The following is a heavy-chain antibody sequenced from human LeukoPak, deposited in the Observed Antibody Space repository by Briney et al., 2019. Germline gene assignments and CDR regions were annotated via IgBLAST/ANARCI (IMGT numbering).Heavy chain of an antibody. Sequence: GGSLRLSCAASGFTFSSYWMSWVRQAPGKGLEWVANIKQDGSEKYYVDSVKGRFTISRDNAKNSLYLQMNSLRAEDTAVYYCARDRAFGGVIGAFDIWAQGTMVTVSS. D-gene: IGHD3-16*01. J-gene: IGHJ3*02. CDR2: IKQDGSEK. V-gene: IGHV3-7*01. CDR1: GFTFSSYW. CDR3: ARDRAFGGVIGAFDI.